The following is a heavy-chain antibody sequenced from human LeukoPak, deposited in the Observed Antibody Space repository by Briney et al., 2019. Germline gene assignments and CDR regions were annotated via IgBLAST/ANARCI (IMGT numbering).Heavy chain of an antibody. Sequence: GGSLRLSCAASGFTFSSYAMHWVRQAPGKGLEWEAVISYEGSNKYYADSVKGRFTISRDNAKNSLYLQMNSLRAEDTALYYCAKDKGGGYFDWPPNDGYFQHWGQGTLVTVSS. CDR3: AKDKGGGYFDWPPNDGYFQH. V-gene: IGHV3-30*04. D-gene: IGHD3-9*01. J-gene: IGHJ1*01. CDR2: ISYEGSNK. CDR1: GFTFSSYA.